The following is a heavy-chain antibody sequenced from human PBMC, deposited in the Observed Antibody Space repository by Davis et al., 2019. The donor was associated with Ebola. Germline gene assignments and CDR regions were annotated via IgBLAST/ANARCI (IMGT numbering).Heavy chain of an antibody. CDR1: GFTFSSYG. CDR2: IWYDGSNK. J-gene: IGHJ6*02. Sequence: PGGSLRLSCAASGFTFSSYGMHWVRQAPGKGLEWVAVIWYDGSNKYYADSVKGRFTISRDNSKNTLYLQMNSLRAEDTAVYYCARGLNMVVIALRGYGMDVWGQGTTVTVSS. D-gene: IGHD2-21*01. V-gene: IGHV3-33*01. CDR3: ARGLNMVVIALRGYGMDV.